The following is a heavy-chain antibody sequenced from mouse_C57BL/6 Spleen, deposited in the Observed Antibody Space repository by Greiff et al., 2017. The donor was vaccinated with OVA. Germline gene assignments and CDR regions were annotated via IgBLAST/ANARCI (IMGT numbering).Heavy chain of an antibody. V-gene: IGHV1-69*01. D-gene: IGHD2-5*01. J-gene: IGHJ4*01. CDR1: GYTFTSYW. CDR2: IDPSDSYT. Sequence: QVQLKQPGAELVMPGASVKLSCKASGYTFTSYWMHWVKQRPGQGLEWIGEIDPSDSYTNYNQKFKGKSTLTVDKSSSTAYMQLSSLTSEDSAVYYCARSRYSNYDYYAMDYWGQGTSVTVSS. CDR3: ARSRYSNYDYYAMDY.